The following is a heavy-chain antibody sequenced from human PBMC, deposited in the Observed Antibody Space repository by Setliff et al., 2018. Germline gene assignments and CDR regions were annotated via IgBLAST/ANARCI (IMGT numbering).Heavy chain of an antibody. J-gene: IGHJ4*02. CDR2: ISGYGSRA. D-gene: IGHD4-17*01. Sequence: GGSLRLSCAASGFTFSSYAMTWVRQAPGKGLEWVSGISGYGSRAYYADSVKGRSTISRDNSQNTMYLQMNSLRAEDTAIYYCARAPDYGEIDFWGQGTLVTVSS. V-gene: IGHV3-23*01. CDR3: ARAPDYGEIDF. CDR1: GFTFSSYA.